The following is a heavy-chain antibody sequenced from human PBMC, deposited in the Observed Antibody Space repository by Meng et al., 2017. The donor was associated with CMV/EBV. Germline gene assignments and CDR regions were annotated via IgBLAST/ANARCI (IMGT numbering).Heavy chain of an antibody. J-gene: IGHJ4*02. CDR2: ISTSSSYR. CDR3: ARDGGYDSSGNRMGAFDY. CDR1: GFTFSSYS. D-gene: IGHD3-22*01. V-gene: IGHV3-21*01. Sequence: GGSLRLSCAASGFTFSSYSMNWVRQAPGKWLEWVSSISTSSSYRYYADSVKGQFTISRDNAKNSLYLQMNSLRAEDTAVYYCARDGGYDSSGNRMGAFDYWGQGTLVTVSS.